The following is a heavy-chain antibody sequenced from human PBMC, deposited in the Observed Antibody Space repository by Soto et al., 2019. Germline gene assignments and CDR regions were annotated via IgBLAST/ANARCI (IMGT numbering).Heavy chain of an antibody. J-gene: IGHJ4*02. CDR3: ARGDYYGSATSDYYFDF. Sequence: ASVKVSCKASGGTFSTYVFSWVRQAPGQGLQWMGQIIPVFGTADYAQKFQGRVTITADESTSTAYLELSSLRSEDTAVYYCARGDYYGSATSDYYFDFWGQGTLVTVS. CDR1: GGTFSTYV. D-gene: IGHD3-10*01. V-gene: IGHV1-69*13. CDR2: IIPVFGTA.